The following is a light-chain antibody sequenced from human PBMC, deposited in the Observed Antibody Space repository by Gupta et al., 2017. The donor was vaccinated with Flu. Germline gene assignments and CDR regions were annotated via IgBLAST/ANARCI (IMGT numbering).Light chain of an antibody. Sequence: KATISCSGSNSNIGRNYVSWYQQLPGTAPNLLIYDNNKRPSEIPDRSSGSKSGATATLGITGLQTGDDADYYCGTWDTSLTTVVFGGRTKLTVL. J-gene: IGLJ2*01. V-gene: IGLV1-51*01. CDR1: NSNIGRNY. CDR2: DNN. CDR3: GTWDTSLTTVV.